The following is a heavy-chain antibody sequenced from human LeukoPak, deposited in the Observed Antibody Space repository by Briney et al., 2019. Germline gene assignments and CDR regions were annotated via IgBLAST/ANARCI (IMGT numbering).Heavy chain of an antibody. Sequence: PPETLSLTCTVSGGSISSGSYYWSWIRQPAGKGLEWIGRIYTSGSTNHNPSLKSRVTISVDTSKNQFSLKLSSVTAADTAVYYCARERWELHWFDPWGQGTLVTVSS. CDR3: ARERWELHWFDP. V-gene: IGHV4-61*02. CDR1: GGSISSGSYY. J-gene: IGHJ5*02. CDR2: IYTSGST. D-gene: IGHD1-26*01.